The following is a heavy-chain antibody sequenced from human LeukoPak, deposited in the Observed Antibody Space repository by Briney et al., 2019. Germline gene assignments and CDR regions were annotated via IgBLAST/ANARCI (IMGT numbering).Heavy chain of an antibody. CDR2: ISYDGSNK. Sequence: GGSLRLSCVASGFTFSSYAMHWVRQAPGKGLEWVAVISYDGSNKYYADSVKGRFTISRDNSKNTLYLQMNSLRAEDTAVYYCARDLNDYGDYSSLWGQGTLVTVSS. CDR3: ARDLNDYGDYSSL. D-gene: IGHD4-17*01. V-gene: IGHV3-30*04. J-gene: IGHJ4*02. CDR1: GFTFSSYA.